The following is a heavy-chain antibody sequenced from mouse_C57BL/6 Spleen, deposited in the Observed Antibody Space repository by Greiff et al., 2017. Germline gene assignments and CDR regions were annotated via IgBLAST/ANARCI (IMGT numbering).Heavy chain of an antibody. CDR2: IHPNSGST. CDR3: AREGMIYYGALDY. J-gene: IGHJ2*01. D-gene: IGHD2-13*01. Sequence: QVQLQQPGAELVKPGASVTLSCKASGYTFTSYWMHWVKQRPGQGLEWIGMIHPNSGSTNYNEKFKSKATLTVDKSSSTAYMQLSSLTSEDSAVYYCAREGMIYYGALDYWGQGTTLTVSS. V-gene: IGHV1-64*01. CDR1: GYTFTSYW.